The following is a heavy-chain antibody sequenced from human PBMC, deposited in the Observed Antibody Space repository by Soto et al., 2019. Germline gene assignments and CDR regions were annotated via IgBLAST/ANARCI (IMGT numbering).Heavy chain of an antibody. Sequence: QIQLMQSGAEVKKPGASVKVSCKASGYTFTSYGIHWVRQAPGQRLEWTGWINAGNGNTKYSEKFQGRVNITRDTSVSTAYLELSSLRSEDTAVYYCARDPNDSSAYYHHYYYGMDVWGQGTTVTVSS. CDR2: INAGNGNT. V-gene: IGHV1-3*01. D-gene: IGHD3-22*01. J-gene: IGHJ6*02. CDR1: GYTFTSYG. CDR3: ARDPNDSSAYYHHYYYGMDV.